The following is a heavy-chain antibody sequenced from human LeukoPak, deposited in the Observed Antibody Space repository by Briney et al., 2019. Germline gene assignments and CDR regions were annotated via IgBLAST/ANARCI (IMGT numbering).Heavy chain of an antibody. CDR3: ARGPFYGTIYY. CDR2: INHSGST. V-gene: IGHV4-34*01. J-gene: IGHJ4*02. CDR1: GGSFSGYY. Sequence: SETLSLTCAVYGGSFSGYYWSWIRQPPGKGLEWIGEINHSGSTNYNPSLKSRVTISVDTSKNQFSLKLSSVTAADTAVYYCARGPFYGTIYYWGQGTLVTVSS. D-gene: IGHD2-8*01.